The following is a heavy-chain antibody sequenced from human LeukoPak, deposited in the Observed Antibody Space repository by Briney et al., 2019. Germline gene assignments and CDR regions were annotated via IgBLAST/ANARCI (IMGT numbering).Heavy chain of an antibody. V-gene: IGHV5-51*01. CDR2: VYVGDSDT. CDR3: ARQNRGGSHTTGYYFDY. Sequence: GESLKISCTSSPYSFTSHWIGWVRQKPGKGLDWAGLVYVGDSDTIYRPSFKAQVPTPATNSTTPVYLQWSGLEPTASPTYICARQNRGGSHTTGYYFDYWVLGTLVTVCS. CDR1: PYSFTSHW. J-gene: IGHJ4*02. D-gene: IGHD1-26*01.